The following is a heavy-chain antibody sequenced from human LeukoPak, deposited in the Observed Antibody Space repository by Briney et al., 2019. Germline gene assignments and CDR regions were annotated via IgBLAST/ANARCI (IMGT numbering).Heavy chain of an antibody. Sequence: GGSLRLSCAASGFTFNNDIVSCVREAPGEGGWWVSGISSSGGRTYYADSVKGRFIISRDNSKNMLFLQMNSLRAEDTAVYYCAKRGYSYQFVYWGQGTLVTVSS. CDR2: ISSSGGRT. CDR1: GFTFNNDI. CDR3: AKRGYSYQFVY. V-gene: IGHV3-23*01. J-gene: IGHJ4*02. D-gene: IGHD5-18*01.